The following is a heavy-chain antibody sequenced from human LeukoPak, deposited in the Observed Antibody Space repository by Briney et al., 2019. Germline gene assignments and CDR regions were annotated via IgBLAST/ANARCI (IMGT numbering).Heavy chain of an antibody. CDR2: IKQAGNEK. CDR3: AREGREMTGFDY. D-gene: IGHD1-14*01. V-gene: IGHV3-7*01. J-gene: IGHJ4*02. CDR1: GFTFSSYS. Sequence: GGSLRLSCAASGFTFSSYSMNWVRQAPGKGLEWVANIKQAGNEKHYVDSVKGRFTISRDNAKNSLYLQMNSLRVEDTAVYYCAREGREMTGFDYWGQGTLVTVSP.